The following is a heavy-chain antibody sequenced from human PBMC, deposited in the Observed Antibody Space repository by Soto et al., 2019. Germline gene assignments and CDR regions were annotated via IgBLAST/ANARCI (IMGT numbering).Heavy chain of an antibody. CDR2: ISYDGSNK. CDR1: GFTFSSYA. V-gene: IGHV3-30-3*01. J-gene: IGHJ3*02. D-gene: IGHD6-13*01. CDR3: ARETYSTRWYEGDAFDI. Sequence: GSLRLSCAASGFTFSSYAMHWVRQAPGKGLEWVAVISYDGSNKYYADSVKGRFTISRDNSKNTLYLQMNSLSAEDTAVYYCARETYSTRWYEGDAFDIWGQGTMATV.